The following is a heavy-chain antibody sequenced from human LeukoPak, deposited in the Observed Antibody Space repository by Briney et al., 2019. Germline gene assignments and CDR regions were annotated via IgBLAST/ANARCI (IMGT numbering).Heavy chain of an antibody. Sequence: ASVKVSCKASGHTFTTYGISWVRQAPGQGLEWMGWISAYNGNTNYAQKLQGRVTMTTDTSTSTAYMELRSLRSDDTAVYYCARDPRGYSSGYSTDYWGQGTLVTVSS. J-gene: IGHJ4*02. D-gene: IGHD3-22*01. V-gene: IGHV1-18*01. CDR1: GHTFTTYG. CDR3: ARDPRGYSSGYSTDY. CDR2: ISAYNGNT.